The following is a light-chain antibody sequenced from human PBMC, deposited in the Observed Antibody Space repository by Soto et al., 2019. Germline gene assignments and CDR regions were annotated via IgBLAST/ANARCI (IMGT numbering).Light chain of an antibody. J-gene: IGKJ4*01. V-gene: IGKV3-11*01. CDR3: QQRSNWPPVT. CDR1: QSVNNY. Sequence: EIVLTQSPATLSLSPGERATLSCRASQSVNNYLAWYQQKLGQAPRLLIYDASNWTTGIPARFSSSGTGTDFPLTLSSREPEYFAIYYCQQRSNWPPVTFGGGTKVEIK. CDR2: DAS.